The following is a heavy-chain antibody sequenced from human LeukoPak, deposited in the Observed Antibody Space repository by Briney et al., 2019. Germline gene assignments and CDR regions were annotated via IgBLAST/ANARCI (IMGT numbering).Heavy chain of an antibody. CDR1: GFMFSSYA. J-gene: IGHJ6*02. CDR3: ARGVYAMDV. CDR2: IKEDGSEK. Sequence: GGSLRLSCAGSGFMFSSYAMSWVRQAPGKGLEWVAYIKEDGSEKYYMDSVKGRFTISRDNAKNSLYLQMNSLRVEDTAVFYCARGVYAMDVWGQGTTVTVS. D-gene: IGHD3-10*01. V-gene: IGHV3-7*05.